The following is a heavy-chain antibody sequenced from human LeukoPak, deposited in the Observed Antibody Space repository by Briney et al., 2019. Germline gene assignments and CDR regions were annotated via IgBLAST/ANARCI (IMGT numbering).Heavy chain of an antibody. D-gene: IGHD3-3*01. V-gene: IGHV3-11*04. CDR3: ARDVTYYDFWSGYYYYYYMDV. CDR1: GFTFSDYY. J-gene: IGHJ6*03. CDR2: ISSSGSTI. Sequence: GGSLRLSCAASGFTFSDYYMSWIRQAPGKGLEWVSYISSSGSTIYYADSVKGRFTISRDNAKDSLYLQMNGLRAEDTAVYYCARDVTYYDFWSGYYYYYYMDVWGKGTTVTVSS.